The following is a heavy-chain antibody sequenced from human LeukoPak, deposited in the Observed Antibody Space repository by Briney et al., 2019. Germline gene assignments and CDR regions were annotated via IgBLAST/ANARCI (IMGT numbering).Heavy chain of an antibody. CDR2: IFSSSTYI. CDR3: ARDFYDGFALDY. J-gene: IGHJ4*02. V-gene: IGHV3-21*03. Sequence: GGSLXLSCAASGSAFNTYSMNWVRQAPGKGLEWVSFIFSSSTYIYYTDSVKGRFTISRDNARNSLYLQMDNLRAEDTGVYYCARDFYDGFALDYWGQGTLVTVSS. D-gene: IGHD2/OR15-2a*01. CDR1: GSAFNTYS.